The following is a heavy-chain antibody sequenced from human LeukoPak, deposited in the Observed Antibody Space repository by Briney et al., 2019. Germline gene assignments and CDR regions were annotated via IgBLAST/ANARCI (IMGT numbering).Heavy chain of an antibody. V-gene: IGHV4-4*07. CDR3: ARDARFGEFRFDP. CDR2: IYTSGST. CDR1: GGSISSHY. D-gene: IGHD3-10*01. Sequence: SETLSLTCTVSGGSISSHYWSWIRQPAGKGLEWIGRIYTSGSTNYNPSLKSRVTMSVDMSKNQFSLKLTSVTAADTAVYYCARDARFGEFRFDPWGQGTLVTVSS. J-gene: IGHJ5*02.